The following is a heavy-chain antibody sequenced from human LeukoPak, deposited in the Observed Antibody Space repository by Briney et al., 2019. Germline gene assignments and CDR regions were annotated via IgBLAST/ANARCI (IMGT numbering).Heavy chain of an antibody. CDR1: GFTVSGNY. Sequence: PGGSLRLSCAASGFTVSGNYMSWVRQAPGKGLEWVSVIYSDGSTYYADSVKGRFTISRDSSKNTLYLQMNSLRVEDTAMYYCARDPSDDPTGDYWGQGTLVTVSS. V-gene: IGHV3-53*01. CDR3: ARDPSDDPTGDY. CDR2: IYSDGST. J-gene: IGHJ4*02. D-gene: IGHD1-14*01.